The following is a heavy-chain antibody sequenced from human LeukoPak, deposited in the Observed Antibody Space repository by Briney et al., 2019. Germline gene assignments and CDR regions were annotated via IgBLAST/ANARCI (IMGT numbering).Heavy chain of an antibody. J-gene: IGHJ5*01. V-gene: IGHV3-7*01. CDR1: GFTFSSYA. CDR3: ARDHPHPDRWSDAFDS. D-gene: IGHD3-3*01. Sequence: PGGSLRLSCAASGFTFSSYAMHWVRQAPGKGLEWVAIIRQDGTDKYYADSVKGRFTISRDNAKSSVSLQMNSLRAEDAAVYYCARDHPHPDRWSDAFDSWGQGTLVTVSS. CDR2: IRQDGTDK.